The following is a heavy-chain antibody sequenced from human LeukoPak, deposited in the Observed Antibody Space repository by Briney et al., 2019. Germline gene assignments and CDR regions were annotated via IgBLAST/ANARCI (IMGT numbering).Heavy chain of an antibody. CDR2: IYYSGST. J-gene: IGHJ6*02. Sequence: SETLSLTCTVSGGSISSGDYYWSWIRQPPGKGLEWIGYIYYSGSTYYNPSPKSRVTISVDTSKNQFSLKLSSVTAADTAVYYCARAGKYYYYGMDVWGQGTTVTVSS. CDR1: GGSISSGDYY. V-gene: IGHV4-30-4*08. CDR3: ARAGKYYYYGMDV.